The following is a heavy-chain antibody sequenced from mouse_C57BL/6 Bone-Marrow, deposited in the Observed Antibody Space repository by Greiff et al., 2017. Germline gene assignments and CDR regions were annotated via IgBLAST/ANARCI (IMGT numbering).Heavy chain of an antibody. CDR1: GFNFKDDY. J-gene: IGHJ1*03. CDR3: TTGGYWYFDV. CDR2: IDPENGDT. V-gene: IGHV14-4*01. Sequence: EVQGVGSGAGLVRPGASVKLSCTASGFNFKDDYMHWLKQRPEQGLEWIGWIDPENGDTEYASKFQGKATITADTSSNTAYLQLSSLTSEDTAVYYCTTGGYWYFDVWGTGTTVTVSS. D-gene: IGHD1-1*02.